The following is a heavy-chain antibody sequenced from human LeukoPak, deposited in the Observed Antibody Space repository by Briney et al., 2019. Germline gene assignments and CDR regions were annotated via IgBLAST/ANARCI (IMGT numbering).Heavy chain of an antibody. Sequence: SSETLSLTCTVSGGSISSYYWSWIRQPAGKGQEWIGRIYTSGSTNYNPSLKSRVTMSVDTSKNQFSLKLSSVTAADTAVYYCARDRAWYGESDYWGQGTLVTVSS. J-gene: IGHJ4*02. D-gene: IGHD4-17*01. V-gene: IGHV4-4*07. CDR1: GGSISSYY. CDR2: IYTSGST. CDR3: ARDRAWYGESDY.